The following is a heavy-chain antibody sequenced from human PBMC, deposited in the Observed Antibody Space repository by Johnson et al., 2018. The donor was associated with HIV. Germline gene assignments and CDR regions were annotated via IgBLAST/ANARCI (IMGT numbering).Heavy chain of an antibody. CDR3: ASADVFDI. CDR1: GFTFSSYG. J-gene: IGHJ3*02. V-gene: IGHV3-30*03. Sequence: QVQLVESGGGVVQPGRSLRLSCAASGFTFSSYGMHWVRQAPGKGLEWVAVISYDGSNKYYADSVKGRFTISRDNSKNTLYLQMNSLRAEDTAVHYCASADVFDIWGQGTVVTVSS. CDR2: ISYDGSNK.